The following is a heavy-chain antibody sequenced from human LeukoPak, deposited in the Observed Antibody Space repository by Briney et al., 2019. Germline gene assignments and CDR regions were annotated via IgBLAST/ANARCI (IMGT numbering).Heavy chain of an antibody. CDR2: IYYSGST. Sequence: SETLSLTCTVSGGFISSYYWSWIRQPPGKGLEWIGYIYYSGSTNYNPSLKSRVTISVDTSKNQFSLKLSSVTAADTAVYYCARARGIVVPAAMEYYYYYIDVWGKGTTVTVSS. J-gene: IGHJ6*03. CDR1: GGFISSYY. CDR3: ARARGIVVPAAMEYYYYYIDV. V-gene: IGHV4-59*01. D-gene: IGHD2-2*01.